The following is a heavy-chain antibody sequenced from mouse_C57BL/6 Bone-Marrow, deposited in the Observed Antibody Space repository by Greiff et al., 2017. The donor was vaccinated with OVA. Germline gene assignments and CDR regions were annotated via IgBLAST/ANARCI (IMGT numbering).Heavy chain of an antibody. CDR2: IDPSDSYT. V-gene: IGHV1-50*01. Sequence: QVQLKQPGAELVKPGASVKLSCKASGYTFTSYWMQWVKQRPGQGLEWIGEIDPSDSYTNYNQKFKGKATLTVDTSSSTAYMQLSSLTSEDSAVYYCAGSSPNYFDYWGQGTTLTVSS. J-gene: IGHJ2*01. CDR1: GYTFTSYW. D-gene: IGHD1-1*01. CDR3: AGSSPNYFDY.